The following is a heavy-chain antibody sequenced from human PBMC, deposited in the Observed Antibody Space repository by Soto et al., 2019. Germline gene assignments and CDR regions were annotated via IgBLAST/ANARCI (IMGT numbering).Heavy chain of an antibody. V-gene: IGHV5-51*01. Sequence: GESLKISCKGSGYSFTSYWIGWVRQMPGKGLGWMGIIYPGDSDTRYSPSFQGQVTISADKSISTAYLQWSSLKASDTAMYYCASSRAASSSSTLYYYYYGMDVWGQGTTVTVS. D-gene: IGHD6-6*01. CDR2: IYPGDSDT. J-gene: IGHJ6*02. CDR1: GYSFTSYW. CDR3: ASSRAASSSSTLYYYYYGMDV.